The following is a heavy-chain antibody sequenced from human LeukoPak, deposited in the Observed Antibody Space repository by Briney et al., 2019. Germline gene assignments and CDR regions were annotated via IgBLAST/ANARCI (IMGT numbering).Heavy chain of an antibody. V-gene: IGHV3-21*01. Sequence: GGSLRLSCAASGFTFSSYSMNWVRQAPGKGLEWVSSISSSSSYIYYADSVKGRFTISRDNAKNSLYLQMNSLRAEDTAVYYCAKDEGGTYSGSSFYAFDIWGQGTMVTVSS. CDR1: GFTFSSYS. D-gene: IGHD1-26*01. J-gene: IGHJ3*02. CDR3: AKDEGGTYSGSSFYAFDI. CDR2: ISSSSSYI.